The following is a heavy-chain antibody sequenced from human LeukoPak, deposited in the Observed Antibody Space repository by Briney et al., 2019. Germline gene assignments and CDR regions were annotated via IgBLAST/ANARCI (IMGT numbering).Heavy chain of an antibody. CDR3: ARRATTERGHSYGLDY. CDR1: GFAFSSYG. V-gene: IGHV3-21*01. D-gene: IGHD5-18*01. CDR2: ISTSSSSSSYI. J-gene: IGHJ4*02. Sequence: GGTLRLSCAGSGFAFSSYGMSWVRQAPGKGLEWVSSISTSSSSSSYIYYADSVTGRFTISRDNAKNSLYLQMNSLRAEDTAVYYCARRATTERGHSYGLDYWGQATLVTVSS.